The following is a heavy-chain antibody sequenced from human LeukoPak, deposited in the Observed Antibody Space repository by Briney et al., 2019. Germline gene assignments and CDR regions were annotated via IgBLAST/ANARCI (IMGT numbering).Heavy chain of an antibody. V-gene: IGHV3-73*01. J-gene: IGHJ6*02. D-gene: IGHD2-15*01. CDR1: GFTFSGSA. CDR2: IRSKANSYAA. Sequence: PGGSLRLPCVASGFTFSGSAIHWVRQASGKGLEWVGRIRSKANSYAAAYAPSVEGRFTISRDDSKNTAFLQINVLKSEDSAVYYCSASLKTYCSGGKCHSDYYYYGMDVWGQGTTVTVSS. CDR3: SASLKTYCSGGKCHSDYYYYGMDV.